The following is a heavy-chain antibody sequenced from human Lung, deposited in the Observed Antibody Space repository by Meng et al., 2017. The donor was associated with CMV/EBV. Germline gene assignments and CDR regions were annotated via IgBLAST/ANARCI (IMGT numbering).Heavy chain of an antibody. V-gene: IGHV3-7*03. CDR2: IKPDGSDT. D-gene: IGHD6-13*01. CDR1: GFTFREYW. Sequence: GGSLRLXCIVSGFTFREYWMNWVRQATGKGLEWLASIKPDGSDTYYVDSVKGRFTISRDNAKNSVHLQMNSLRAEDTAVYYCAKYIAAAGILSVYFDYWGQGXLVTVSS. J-gene: IGHJ4*02. CDR3: AKYIAAAGILSVYFDY.